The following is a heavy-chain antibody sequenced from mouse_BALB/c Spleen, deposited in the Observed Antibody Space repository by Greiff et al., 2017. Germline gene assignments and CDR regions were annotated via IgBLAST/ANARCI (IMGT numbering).Heavy chain of an antibody. V-gene: IGHV1-87*01. CDR2: IYPGDGDT. J-gene: IGHJ4*01. CDR3: ASNYGYYAMDY. CDR1: GYTFTSYW. D-gene: IGHD2-1*01. Sequence: VQLQQSGAELARPGASVKLSCKASGYTFTSYWMQWVKQRPGQGLEWIGAIYPGDGDTRYTQKFKGKATLTADKSSSTAYMQLSSLASEDSAVYYCASNYGYYAMDYWGQGTSVTVSS.